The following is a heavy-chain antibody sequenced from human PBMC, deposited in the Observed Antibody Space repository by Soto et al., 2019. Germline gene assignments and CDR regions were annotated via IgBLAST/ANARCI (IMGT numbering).Heavy chain of an antibody. D-gene: IGHD2-8*01. Sequence: GGSLRLSCAASGFTFSDYAMHWVRHVPGQGLEWVAVISFDGNIKYDADSVKGRFTISRDNSKNTLFLQMDSLKGEDTAVYSCARAPRRYCTSLSCLGLYCLDVWGQGTAVTVSS. CDR1: GFTFSDYA. V-gene: IGHV3-30-3*01. CDR3: ARAPRRYCTSLSCLGLYCLDV. CDR2: ISFDGNIK. J-gene: IGHJ6*02.